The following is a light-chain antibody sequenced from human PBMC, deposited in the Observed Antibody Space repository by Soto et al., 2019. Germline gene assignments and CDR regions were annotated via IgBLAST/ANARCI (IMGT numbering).Light chain of an antibody. V-gene: IGLV2-14*01. Sequence: QSALAQPGSVSGSPGQSITISCTGTSSDVGGYNYVSWYQQHPGKAPKLMIYEVSNRPSGVSNRFSGSKSGNTASLTISGLQAEDEADYYCSSYTSSTLYVFGNGTXAKVL. CDR1: SSDVGGYNY. CDR2: EVS. CDR3: SSYTSSTLYV. J-gene: IGLJ1*01.